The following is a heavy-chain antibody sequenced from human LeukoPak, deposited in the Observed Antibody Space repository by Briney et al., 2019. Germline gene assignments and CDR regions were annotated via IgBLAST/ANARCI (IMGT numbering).Heavy chain of an antibody. CDR3: ARDRYNWNPARGGDWFDP. CDR1: GYSISDGCY. D-gene: IGHD1-20*01. J-gene: IGHJ5*02. CDR2: IYHSGST. Sequence: SETLSLTCTVSGYSISDGCYWGWIRQPPGRGQERIGSIYHSGSTYYNPSLTSRVTISVDTSKNQFSLKLSSVTAADTAVYYCARDRYNWNPARGGDWFDPWGQGTLVTVSS. V-gene: IGHV4-38-2*02.